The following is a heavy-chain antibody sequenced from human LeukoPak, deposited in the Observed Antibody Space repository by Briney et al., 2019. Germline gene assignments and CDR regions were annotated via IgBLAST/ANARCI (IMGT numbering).Heavy chain of an antibody. Sequence: ASVKVSCKASGYTFTGYYMHWVRQAPGQGLEWMGRINPNSGNTNFAQKFQGRVTMTRDTAISTAYMELSRLKSDDTAVYYCAKEWGVDYGLRYWGQGTLVTVSS. J-gene: IGHJ4*02. CDR2: INPNSGNT. D-gene: IGHD4-17*01. V-gene: IGHV1-2*02. CDR1: GYTFTGYY. CDR3: AKEWGVDYGLRY.